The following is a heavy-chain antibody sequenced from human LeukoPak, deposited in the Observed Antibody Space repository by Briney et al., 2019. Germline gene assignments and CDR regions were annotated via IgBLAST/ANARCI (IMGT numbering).Heavy chain of an antibody. Sequence: VASVKVSCKASGGTFSSYAISWVRQAPGQGLEWMGRIIPIFGTANYAQKFQGRVTITTDESTSTAYMELSSLRSEDTAVYYCARQAGYCSGGSCYPDYDYWGQGTLATVSS. J-gene: IGHJ4*02. CDR2: IIPIFGTA. CDR1: GGTFSSYA. V-gene: IGHV1-69*05. D-gene: IGHD2-15*01. CDR3: ARQAGYCSGGSCYPDYDY.